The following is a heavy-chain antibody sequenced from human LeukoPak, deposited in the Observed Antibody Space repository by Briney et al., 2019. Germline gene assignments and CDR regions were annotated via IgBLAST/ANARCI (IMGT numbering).Heavy chain of an antibody. CDR3: ARDGRAGSLFAY. J-gene: IGHJ4*02. CDR1: GGSISSGGYS. CDR2: IYHSGST. D-gene: IGHD6-19*01. V-gene: IGHV4-30-2*01. Sequence: TLSLTCAVSGGSISSGGYSWSWIRQPPGKGLEWIGYIYHSGSTYFNPSLKSRVTISVDRSKNQFSLKLSSVTAADTAIYYCARDGRAGSLFAYWGQGTLVTVSS.